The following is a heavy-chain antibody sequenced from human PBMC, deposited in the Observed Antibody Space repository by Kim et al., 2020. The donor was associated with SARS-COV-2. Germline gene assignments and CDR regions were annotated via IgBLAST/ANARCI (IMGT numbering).Heavy chain of an antibody. CDR3: ARARRDGYNGARYYYYYGMDV. V-gene: IGHV4-59*13. J-gene: IGHJ6*02. CDR2: IYYSGST. D-gene: IGHD2-8*01. Sequence: ETLSLTCTVSGGSISSYYWSWIRQPPGKGLEWIGYIYYSGSTNYNPSLKSRVTISVDTSKNQFSLKLSSVTAADTAVYYCARARRDGYNGARYYYYYGMDVWGQGTTVTVSS. CDR1: GGSISSYY.